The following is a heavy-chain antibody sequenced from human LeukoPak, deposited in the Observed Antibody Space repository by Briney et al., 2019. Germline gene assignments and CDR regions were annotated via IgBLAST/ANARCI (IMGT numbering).Heavy chain of an antibody. CDR2: ISGSGGST. D-gene: IGHD5-12*01. CDR3: AKDKIVATRAQNWFDP. CDR1: GFTFSSYG. V-gene: IGHV3-23*01. J-gene: IGHJ5*02. Sequence: PGGSLRLSCAASGFTFSSYGMSWVRQAPGKGLDWVSAISGSGGSTYYADSVKGRFTISRDNSKNTLYLQMNSLRAEDTAVYYCAKDKIVATRAQNWFDPWGQGTLVTVSS.